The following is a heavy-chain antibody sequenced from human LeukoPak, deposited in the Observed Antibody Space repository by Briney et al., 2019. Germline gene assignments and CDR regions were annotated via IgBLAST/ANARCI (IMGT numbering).Heavy chain of an antibody. CDR2: INHSGST. J-gene: IGHJ4*02. D-gene: IGHD3-22*01. Sequence: PSETLSLTCAVYGGSFSGYYWSWIRQPPGKGLEWIGEINHSGSTNYNPSLKSRVTISVDTSKNQFSLKLTSVTAADTALYYCARTYYYDISASDFDYWGQGTLVTVSS. CDR1: GGSFSGYY. V-gene: IGHV4-34*01. CDR3: ARTYYYDISASDFDY.